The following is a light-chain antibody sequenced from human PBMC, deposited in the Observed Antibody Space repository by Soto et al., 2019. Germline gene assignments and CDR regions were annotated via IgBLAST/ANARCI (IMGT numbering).Light chain of an antibody. V-gene: IGKV3-20*01. CDR2: GAS. Sequence: EIVWTQSPGTLSLSPGERATLSCRASQSVSSSYLAWYQQKPGQAPRLLIYGASNMATDIPDRFSGSGSGTDFTLTISRLEPEDFAVYYCQRYGSSPTWTFGQGTKVEIK. J-gene: IGKJ1*01. CDR3: QRYGSSPTWT. CDR1: QSVSSSY.